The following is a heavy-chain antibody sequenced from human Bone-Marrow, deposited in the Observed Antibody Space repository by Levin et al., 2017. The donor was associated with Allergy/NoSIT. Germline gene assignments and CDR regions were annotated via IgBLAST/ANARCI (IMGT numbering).Heavy chain of an antibody. CDR1: GFTSSDHY. V-gene: IGHV3-72*01. CDR2: SRNKANNYIT. CDR3: ATGITIIRGIITRR. D-gene: IGHD3-10*01. Sequence: GGSLRLSCAAFGFTSSDHYMDWVRQAPGEGLEWVGRSRNKANNYITEYAPSVKGRFTISRDDSKNSLYLQMNSLKIEDTAVYYCATGITIIRGIITRRWGQGTLVTVSP. J-gene: IGHJ4*02.